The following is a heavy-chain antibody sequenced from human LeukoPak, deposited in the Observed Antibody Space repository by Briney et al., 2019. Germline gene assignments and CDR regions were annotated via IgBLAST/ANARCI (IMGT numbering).Heavy chain of an antibody. CDR2: MNPNSGNT. Sequence: ASVKVSCKASGYTFTSYDINWVRQATGQGLEWMGWMNPNSGNTGYAQKFQGRVTITRNTSISTAYMELSSLRSEDTAVYYCARGEAVTIFGVVIIRGVDYWGQGTLITVSS. CDR1: GYTFTSYD. CDR3: ARGEAVTIFGVVIIRGVDY. V-gene: IGHV1-8*03. D-gene: IGHD3-3*01. J-gene: IGHJ4*02.